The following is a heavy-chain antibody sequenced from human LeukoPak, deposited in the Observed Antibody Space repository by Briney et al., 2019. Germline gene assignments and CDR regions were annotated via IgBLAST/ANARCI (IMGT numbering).Heavy chain of an antibody. Sequence: GESLKISCKGSGYSFTSYWISWVRQMPGKGLEWMGRIDPSDSYTNYSPSFQGHVTISADKSISTAYLQWSSLKASDTAVYYCARQYYGSGSYYNVGYYYYGMDVWGKGTTVTVSS. CDR3: ARQYYGSGSYYNVGYYYYGMDV. CDR2: IDPSDSYT. J-gene: IGHJ6*04. V-gene: IGHV5-10-1*01. CDR1: GYSFTSYW. D-gene: IGHD3-10*01.